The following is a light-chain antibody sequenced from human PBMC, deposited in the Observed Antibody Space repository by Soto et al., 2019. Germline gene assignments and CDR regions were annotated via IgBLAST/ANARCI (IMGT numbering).Light chain of an antibody. V-gene: IGKV1-33*01. CDR1: QDISNY. Sequence: DMQMTQSPSSLSASVGDRVTITCHSSQDISNYLNWYQHKPGKAPKLLIYDASNLQTGVPSRFSGSGSGTDFTFTISSLQPEDIAIYYCQQYDNLPFTFGPGTKVDIK. J-gene: IGKJ3*01. CDR3: QQYDNLPFT. CDR2: DAS.